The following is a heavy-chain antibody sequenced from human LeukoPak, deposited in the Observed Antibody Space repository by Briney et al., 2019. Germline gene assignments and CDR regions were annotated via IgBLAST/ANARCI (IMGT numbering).Heavy chain of an antibody. CDR1: GGSFSGYY. D-gene: IGHD3-3*01. J-gene: IGHJ6*02. CDR2: INHSGST. V-gene: IGHV4-34*01. Sequence: ETLSLTCAVYGGSFSGYYWSWIRQPPGKGLEWIGEINHSGSTNYNPSLKSRVTISVDTSKNQFSLKLSSVTAADTAVYYCARGHAGITIFGPPRIYGMDVWGQGTTVTVSS. CDR3: ARGHAGITIFGPPRIYGMDV.